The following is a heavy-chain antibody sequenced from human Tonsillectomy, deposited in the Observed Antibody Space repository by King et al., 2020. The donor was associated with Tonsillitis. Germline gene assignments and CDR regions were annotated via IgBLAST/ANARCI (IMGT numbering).Heavy chain of an antibody. Sequence: QLQLQESGPRLVRPSETLSLTCTVSGGSITSNYWNWIRQPPGKGLEWIGYMFYSGSTNYNPSLKSRVTISVDKSKNQFSLKLRSVTAADTAVYYCAREGHGGNPHLDYWGQGTLVTVSS. V-gene: IGHV4-59*01. CDR1: GGSITSNY. D-gene: IGHD4-23*01. CDR2: MFYSGST. J-gene: IGHJ4*02. CDR3: AREGHGGNPHLDY.